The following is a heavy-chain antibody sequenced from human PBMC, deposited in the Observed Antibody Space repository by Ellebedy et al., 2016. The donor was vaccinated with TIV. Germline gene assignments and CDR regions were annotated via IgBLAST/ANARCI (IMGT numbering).Heavy chain of an antibody. V-gene: IGHV1-69*13. D-gene: IGHD3-16*01. CDR1: GGTFSTYA. CDR2: IIPIFGTV. J-gene: IGHJ6*02. Sequence: SVKVSCXASGGTFSTYAINWVRQAPGQGLEWMGGIIPIFGTVNYAQKFQGRVTITADASASTAYMDLSSLSYEDTAVYYCARGITGMWMEVWGQGTTVIVSS. CDR3: ARGITGMWMEV.